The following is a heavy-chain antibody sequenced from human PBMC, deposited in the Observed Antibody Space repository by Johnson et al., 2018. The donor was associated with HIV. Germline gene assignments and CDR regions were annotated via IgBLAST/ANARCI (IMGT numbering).Heavy chain of an antibody. CDR2: IRYDGSNQ. Sequence: QVQLVESGGGVVQPGGSLRLSCAASGFTFSSYGMHWVRQAPGKGLEWVAFIRYDGSNQYYADSVKGRFTISRDNSKNTLYLQMNSLRAEDTAVYYCAKDPVGATWAFDIWGQGTMVTVSS. CDR1: GFTFSSYG. D-gene: IGHD1-26*01. V-gene: IGHV3-30*02. CDR3: AKDPVGATWAFDI. J-gene: IGHJ3*02.